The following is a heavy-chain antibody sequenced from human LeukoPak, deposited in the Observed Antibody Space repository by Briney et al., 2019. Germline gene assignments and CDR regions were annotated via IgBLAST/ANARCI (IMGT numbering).Heavy chain of an antibody. D-gene: IGHD4-11*01. Sequence: SLRLSCAASGFTFDDYAMHWVRQAPGKGLEWVSGISWNSGSIGYADSVKGRFTISRDNAKNSLYLQMNSLRAEDTALYYCAKDGGYSNYFDYWGQGTLVTVSS. CDR1: GFTFDDYA. V-gene: IGHV3-9*01. J-gene: IGHJ4*02. CDR3: AKDGGYSNYFDY. CDR2: ISWNSGSI.